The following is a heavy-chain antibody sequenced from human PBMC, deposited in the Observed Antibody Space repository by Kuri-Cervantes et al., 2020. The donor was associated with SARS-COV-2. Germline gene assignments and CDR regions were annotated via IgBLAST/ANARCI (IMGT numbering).Heavy chain of an antibody. J-gene: IGHJ4*02. CDR3: ARDPNYYDSSGYYYFDY. V-gene: IGHV4-4*07. Sequence: SQTLSLTCAFYGETFGGYYWSWIRQPAGKGLEWIGRIYTSGSTNYNPSLKSRVTMSVDTSKNQFSLKLSSVTAADTAVYYCARDPNYYDSSGYYYFDYWGQGTLVTVSS. CDR1: GETFGGYY. D-gene: IGHD3-22*01. CDR2: IYTSGST.